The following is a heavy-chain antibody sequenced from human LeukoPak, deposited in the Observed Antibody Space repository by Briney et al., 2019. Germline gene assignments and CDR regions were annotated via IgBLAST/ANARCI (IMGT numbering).Heavy chain of an antibody. CDR1: GGSISNYY. CDR3: ARGAMATTPFFDY. V-gene: IGHV4-59*01. D-gene: IGHD5-24*01. CDR2: VYYTGST. Sequence: ETLSLTCPVSGGSISNYYYWTWIRRPPGKGLEWIGYVYYTGSTNFNPSLKSRVTMSLDTSRNQFSLKLTSLTAAGTAVYYCARGAMATTPFFDYWGQGTLVTVSS. J-gene: IGHJ4*02.